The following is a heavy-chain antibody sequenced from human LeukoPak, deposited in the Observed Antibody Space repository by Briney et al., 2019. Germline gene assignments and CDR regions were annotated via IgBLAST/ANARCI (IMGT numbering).Heavy chain of an antibody. V-gene: IGHV4-4*07. D-gene: IGHD5-12*01. Sequence: SETLSLTCTVSGGSISSYYWSWIRQPAGKGLEWIGRIYTSGSTNYNPSLKSRVTMSVDTSKNQFSLKLSSVTAADTAVYYCARESSPIVATYYFDYWGQGTLVTVSS. CDR2: IYTSGST. J-gene: IGHJ4*02. CDR1: GGSISSYY. CDR3: ARESSPIVATYYFDY.